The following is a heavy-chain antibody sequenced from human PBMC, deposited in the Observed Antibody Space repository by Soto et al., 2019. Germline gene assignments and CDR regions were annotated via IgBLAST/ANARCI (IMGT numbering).Heavy chain of an antibody. CDR3: AREGRGKKAGYNGLVSLGY. Sequence: QVQLVQSGAEVKTPGSSLKVSCTVSGSRFSNYVISWVRQAPGHGLEWLGRIIPIFNSTQYAQKFQGRVTITEDKYTNTASLELSSLRSDDTAVYYCAREGRGKKAGYNGLVSLGYWGQGTLVTVSS. J-gene: IGHJ4*02. V-gene: IGHV1-69*06. D-gene: IGHD2-2*02. CDR1: GSRFSNYV. CDR2: IIPIFNST.